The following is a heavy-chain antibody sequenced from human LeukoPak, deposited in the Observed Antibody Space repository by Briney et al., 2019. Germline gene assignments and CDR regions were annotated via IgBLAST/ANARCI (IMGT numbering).Heavy chain of an antibody. J-gene: IGHJ3*02. CDR2: MNPNSGNT. CDR1: GYTFTSYD. CDR3: ARDCDSTSCYSGNAFDI. Sequence: ASVKVSCKASGYTFTSYDINWVRQATGQGLEWMGWMNPNSGNTGYAQKFQGRVTITRNTSISTAYMELSSLRSEDTAVYYCARDCDSTSCYSGNAFDIWGQGTMVTVSS. V-gene: IGHV1-8*03. D-gene: IGHD2-2*01.